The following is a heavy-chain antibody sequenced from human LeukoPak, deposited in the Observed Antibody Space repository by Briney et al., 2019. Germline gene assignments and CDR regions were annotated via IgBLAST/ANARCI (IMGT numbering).Heavy chain of an antibody. CDR3: ARLLATWDYYYMDV. V-gene: IGHV3-23*01. Sequence: GGSLRLSCVASGFTFSNYAMSWVRQAPGKGLEWVSAISDDGGSTYYADSVKGRFTISRDNAKKSVYLQMNSLRDEDTAVYFCARLLATWDYYYMDVWGKGTTVTVSS. D-gene: IGHD2/OR15-2a*01. CDR2: ISDDGGST. J-gene: IGHJ6*03. CDR1: GFTFSNYA.